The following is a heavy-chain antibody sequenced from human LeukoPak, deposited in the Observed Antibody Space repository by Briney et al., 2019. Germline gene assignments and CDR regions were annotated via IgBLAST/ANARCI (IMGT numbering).Heavy chain of an antibody. J-gene: IGHJ4*02. CDR2: FDPEDGET. CDR3: AGDSGSYYWAIWDY. D-gene: IGHD1-26*01. CDR1: VYTLTELS. V-gene: IGHV1-24*01. Sequence: ASLKVSCEVSVYTLTELSMHWVRQAPGKRLEWMGGFDPEDGETIYAQKFQGRVTMTEDTSTDTAYMELSSRRSEDTAVYYCAGDSGSYYWAIWDYWGQGTLVTVSS.